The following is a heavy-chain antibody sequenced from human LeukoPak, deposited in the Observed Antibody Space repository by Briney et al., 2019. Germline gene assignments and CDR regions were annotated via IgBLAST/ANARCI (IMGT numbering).Heavy chain of an antibody. D-gene: IGHD3-10*01. CDR1: GFTFSSYG. Sequence: PGGSLRLSCAAPGFTFSSYGMHWVRQAPGKGLEWVAVISYDGSNEYYADSVKGRFTISRDNSKNTLYLQMNSLRAEDTAVYYCAKDAWITMVRGVIIGYGMDVWGQGTTVTVSS. CDR3: AKDAWITMVRGVIIGYGMDV. V-gene: IGHV3-30*18. J-gene: IGHJ6*02. CDR2: ISYDGSNE.